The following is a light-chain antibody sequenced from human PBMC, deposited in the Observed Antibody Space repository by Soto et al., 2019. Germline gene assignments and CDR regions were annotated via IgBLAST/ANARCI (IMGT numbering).Light chain of an antibody. CDR2: DNN. J-gene: IGLJ2*01. Sequence: QSVLTQPPSVSGAPGQRVTISCTGSSSNIGAGYDVHWYQHLPGTVPRLVIYDNNIRPSGVPDRFSGSKSDTSASLAITGLQAEDEADYYCQSYDSSVTAVLFGLGTKLIVL. V-gene: IGLV1-40*01. CDR3: QSYDSSVTAVL. CDR1: SSNIGAGYD.